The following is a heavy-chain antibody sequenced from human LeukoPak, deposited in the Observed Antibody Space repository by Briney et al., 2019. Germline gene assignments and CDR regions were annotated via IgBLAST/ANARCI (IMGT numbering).Heavy chain of an antibody. CDR2: IYPGDSDD. Sequence: GASLQISCRASGYNFNRYWIGWVRHPPGNGLEWVAMIYPGDSDDRYSPSFQGHVTISADRSVTTAYLHWTSLKALDTAIYYCARRDDSTAYNDFWGQGTRVTVSS. V-gene: IGHV5-51*01. J-gene: IGHJ4*02. CDR3: ARRDDSTAYNDF. D-gene: IGHD3-16*01. CDR1: GYNFNRYW.